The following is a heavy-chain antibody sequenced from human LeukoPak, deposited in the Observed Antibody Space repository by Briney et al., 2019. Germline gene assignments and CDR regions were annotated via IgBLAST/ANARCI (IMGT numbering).Heavy chain of an antibody. D-gene: IGHD3-16*01. CDR2: ISSFSGTI. Sequence: GGSLRLSCVASRITYSSYSMNWVRQAPGKGLEWVSYISSFSGTINYADSVKGRFTISRDNAKNSLYLQMNSLRAEDTAVYYCARDQGGVGYWGQGTLVTVSS. J-gene: IGHJ4*02. V-gene: IGHV3-48*01. CDR3: ARDQGGVGY. CDR1: RITYSSYS.